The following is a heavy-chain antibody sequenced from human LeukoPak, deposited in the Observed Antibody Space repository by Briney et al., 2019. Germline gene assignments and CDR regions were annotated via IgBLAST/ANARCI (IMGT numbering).Heavy chain of an antibody. CDR1: GLTFSNYW. Sequence: GGSLRLSCAASGLTFSNYWMTWVRQAPEKGLEWVANIKQDGTEKNYVDSVKGRFTISRDNAKNSLYLQMNSLRVEDTAVYYCAGNYGGNSNYWGQGTQVTVSS. D-gene: IGHD4-23*01. CDR3: AGNYGGNSNY. J-gene: IGHJ4*02. V-gene: IGHV3-7*04. CDR2: IKQDGTEK.